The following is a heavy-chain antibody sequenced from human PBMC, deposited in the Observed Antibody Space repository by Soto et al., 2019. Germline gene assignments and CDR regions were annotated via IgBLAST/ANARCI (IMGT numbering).Heavy chain of an antibody. J-gene: IGHJ6*02. CDR2: TWYDGSEA. D-gene: IGHD3-16*01. V-gene: IGHV3-33*03. CDR3: ARTRGSFNTYYGMDV. Sequence: PGGSLRLSFAASGFKFSTYGMHWVPQAPGKGLKWMAGTWYDGSEAWYQESLKGRITIYKDNVKNKLYIQFNSLRDDDKAVYYCARTRGSFNTYYGMDVWGLGTTVTVSS. CDR1: GFKFSTYG.